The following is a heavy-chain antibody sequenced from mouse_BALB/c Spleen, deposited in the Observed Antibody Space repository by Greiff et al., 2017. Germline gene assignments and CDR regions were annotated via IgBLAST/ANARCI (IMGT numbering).Heavy chain of an antibody. CDR1: GFTFSSFG. D-gene: IGHD2-1*01. Sequence: DVQLQESGGGLVQPGGSRKLSCAASGFTFSSFGMHWVRQAPEKGLEWVAYISSGSSTIYYADTVKGRFTISRDNPKNTLFLQMTSLRSEDTAMYYCARGAYYGNYVAYWGQGTLVTVSA. CDR2: ISSGSSTI. J-gene: IGHJ3*01. V-gene: IGHV5-17*02. CDR3: ARGAYYGNYVAY.